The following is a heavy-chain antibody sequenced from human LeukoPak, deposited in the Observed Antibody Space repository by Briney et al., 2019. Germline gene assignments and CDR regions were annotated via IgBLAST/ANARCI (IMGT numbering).Heavy chain of an antibody. J-gene: IGHJ4*02. CDR3: ARDGTIATAELSFDS. Sequence: KPSETLSLTCTVSGGSISNFYWSWIRQPPGKGLEWIGYIYYNGSTNYNPSLKSRVTISVDTSRNQFSLKLSSVTAADTAVYYCARDGTIATAELSFDSWGQGTLVTVPS. V-gene: IGHV4-59*01. CDR1: GGSISNFY. CDR2: IYYNGST. D-gene: IGHD6-13*01.